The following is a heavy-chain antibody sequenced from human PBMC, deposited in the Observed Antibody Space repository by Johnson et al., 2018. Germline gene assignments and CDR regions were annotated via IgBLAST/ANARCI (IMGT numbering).Heavy chain of an antibody. D-gene: IGHD6-19*01. V-gene: IGHV3-30*18. CDR2: ISYDGSNK. CDR1: GFPFSSYG. Sequence: QVQLVQSGGGVVQPGRSLRLSCAASGFPFSSYGMHWVRQAPDKGLVWVAVISYDGSNKYYADSVKGGFTNSRDNSKNTLPLQMNTLGPEDPGVYYFAKSLIAVAGSDAFDVWGQGTMVTVSS. CDR3: AKSLIAVAGSDAFDV. J-gene: IGHJ3*01.